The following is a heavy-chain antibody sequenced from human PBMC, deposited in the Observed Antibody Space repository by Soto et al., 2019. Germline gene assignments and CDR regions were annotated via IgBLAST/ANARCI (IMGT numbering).Heavy chain of an antibody. CDR3: AVTLGYCSSTSCYAWFDP. CDR2: MNPNSGNT. J-gene: IGHJ5*02. CDR1: GYTFTSYD. Sequence: QVQLVESGAEVKKPGASVKVSCKASGYTFTSYDINWVRQATGQGLEWMGWMNPNSGNTGYAQKFHGRVTMTRNTSISTAYMELSSLRSEDTTVYYCAVTLGYCSSTSCYAWFDPWGQGTLVTVSS. D-gene: IGHD2-2*01. V-gene: IGHV1-8*01.